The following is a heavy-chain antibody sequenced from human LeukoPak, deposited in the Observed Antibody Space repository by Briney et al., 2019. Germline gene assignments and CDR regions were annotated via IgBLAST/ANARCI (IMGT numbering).Heavy chain of an antibody. Sequence: ASVKVSCKASGGTFSRYAISWVRQAPGQGLEWVGGIIPISGTTNYAQKFQGRVTITADESTSTAYMELSSLRSEDTAMYYCATYCSSANCYIWGYYFDYWGQGTLVTVSS. V-gene: IGHV1-69*01. CDR1: GGTFSRYA. D-gene: IGHD2-2*01. CDR2: IIPISGTT. CDR3: ATYCSSANCYIWGYYFDY. J-gene: IGHJ4*02.